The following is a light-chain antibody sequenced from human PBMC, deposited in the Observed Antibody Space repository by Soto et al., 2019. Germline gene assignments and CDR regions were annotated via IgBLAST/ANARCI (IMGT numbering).Light chain of an antibody. Sequence: QPVLTQSPSASASLGASVKLTCTLSRGHSSYAIAWHQQQPEKGPRYLMKLNSDGSHSKGDGIPDRFSGSSSGAERYLTISSLQSEDEADYYCQTWGTGIPGVFGGGTKLTVL. CDR1: RGHSSYA. CDR3: QTWGTGIPGV. V-gene: IGLV4-69*01. J-gene: IGLJ3*02. CDR2: LNSDGSH.